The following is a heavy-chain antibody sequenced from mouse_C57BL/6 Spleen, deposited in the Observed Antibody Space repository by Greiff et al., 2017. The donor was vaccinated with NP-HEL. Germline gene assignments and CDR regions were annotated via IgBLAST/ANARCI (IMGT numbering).Heavy chain of an antibody. D-gene: IGHD1-1*01. J-gene: IGHJ2*01. Sequence: VQLQQSGPELVKPGASVKIPCKASGYTFTDYNMDWVKQSHGKSLEWIGDINPNNGGTIYNQKFKGKATLTVDKSSSTAYMELRSLTSEDTAVYYCARSLYDYGSSYFYCDYWGQGTTLTVSS. CDR3: ARSLYDYGSSYFYCDY. V-gene: IGHV1-18*01. CDR2: INPNNGGT. CDR1: GYTFTDYN.